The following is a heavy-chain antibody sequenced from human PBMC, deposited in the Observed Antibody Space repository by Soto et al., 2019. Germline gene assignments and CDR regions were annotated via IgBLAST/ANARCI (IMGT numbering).Heavy chain of an antibody. CDR3: ARELDPYYGGNSLSLDY. J-gene: IGHJ4*02. D-gene: IGHD4-17*01. V-gene: IGHV1-69*13. Sequence: GASVKVSCKASGGTFSTYGMNWVRLAPGQGLEWMGGTIPKFGTTNYAQKFQGRVTITADESTNTAYMELNYLRSEDTAVYFCARELDPYYGGNSLSLDYWGQGTLVTVSS. CDR1: GGTFSTYG. CDR2: TIPKFGTT.